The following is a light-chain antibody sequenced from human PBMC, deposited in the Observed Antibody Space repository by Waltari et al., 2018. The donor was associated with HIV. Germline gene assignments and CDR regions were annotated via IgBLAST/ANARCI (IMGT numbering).Light chain of an antibody. CDR1: SSDVGSYNY. J-gene: IGLJ3*02. Sequence: QSALTQPDSVSGSPGQSITISCTGPSSDVGSYNYVSWYQQHPDKAPKLMIYEVSKSFSGSKSDNTASLTISGLQAEDEADYYCSSYRSSSTPLWVFGGGTKLTVL. CDR3: SSYRSSSTPLWV. CDR2: EVS. V-gene: IGLV2-14*01.